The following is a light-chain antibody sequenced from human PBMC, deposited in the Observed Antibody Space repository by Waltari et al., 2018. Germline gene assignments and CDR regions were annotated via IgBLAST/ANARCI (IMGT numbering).Light chain of an antibody. Sequence: DIVMTQSPDSLAVSLGERATVHCRSSQSLLFASNNKNYLAWYQQKPGQPPKLLIYWASTRDSGVPNRFSGSGSGTDFTPTISGLQAEDVGVYYCQQYFTTPRAFGQGTKVEIK. CDR1: QSLLFASNNKNY. CDR2: WAS. V-gene: IGKV4-1*01. CDR3: QQYFTTPRA. J-gene: IGKJ1*01.